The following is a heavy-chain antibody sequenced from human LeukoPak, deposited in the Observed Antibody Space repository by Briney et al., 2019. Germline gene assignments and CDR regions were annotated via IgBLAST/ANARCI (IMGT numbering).Heavy chain of an antibody. Sequence: GGSLRLSCAGSGFTLSNFAMTWVRQAPGKGLEWVSSISDIGPNTYYAASVKGRYTISRDTSKNTLYLQMNSLRAEDTAIYYCAKRLSLRFDAFDFWGPGTMVTVSS. CDR2: ISDIGPNT. V-gene: IGHV3-23*01. D-gene: IGHD3-3*01. CDR3: AKRLSLRFDAFDF. J-gene: IGHJ3*01. CDR1: GFTLSNFA.